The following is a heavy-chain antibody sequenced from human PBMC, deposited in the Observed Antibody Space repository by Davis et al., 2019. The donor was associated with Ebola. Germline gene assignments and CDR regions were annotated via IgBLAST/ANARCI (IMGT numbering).Heavy chain of an antibody. J-gene: IGHJ6*02. CDR1: GFTFTTYE. CDR3: ARLFGDFYYYGLDV. Sequence: PGGSLRLSCAASGFTFTTYEVNWVRQAPGKGLEFVSHISRSGDTMSYADSVKGRFTISRDNAKNSLYLQMNSLRAEDSAVYYCARLFGDFYYYGLDVWGQGTTVTVSS. V-gene: IGHV3-48*03. CDR2: ISRSGDTM. D-gene: IGHD3-10*02.